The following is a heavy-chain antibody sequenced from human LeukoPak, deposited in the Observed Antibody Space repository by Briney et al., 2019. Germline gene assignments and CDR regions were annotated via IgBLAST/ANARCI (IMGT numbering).Heavy chain of an antibody. D-gene: IGHD3-10*02. V-gene: IGHV3-30*18. Sequence: GGSLRLSCAASGFVFSNYAIHWVRQAPGEGLEWVAVISYDGNLKHYGDSVQGRFIISRDNPKNTLYLQMNSLRAEDTAVYYCAELGITMIGGVRGKGTTVTISS. CDR3: AELGITMIGGV. CDR2: ISYDGNLK. CDR1: GFVFSNYA. J-gene: IGHJ6*04.